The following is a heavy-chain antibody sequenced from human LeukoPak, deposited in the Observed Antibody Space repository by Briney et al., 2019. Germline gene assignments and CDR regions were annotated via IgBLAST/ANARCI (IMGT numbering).Heavy chain of an antibody. V-gene: IGHV3-48*03. CDR1: GFTFSSYE. Sequence: PGGSLRLSCAASGFTFSSYEMNWVRQAPGKGLEWVSYISSSGSTIYYADSVKGRFIISRDNAKNLLFLQMNSLRAEDTAVYYCARDSAHVVVVPPIMSLGLDIWSDPWGLGTLVTVSS. CDR3: ARDSAHVVVVPPIMSLGLDIWSDP. CDR2: ISSSGSTI. J-gene: IGHJ5*02. D-gene: IGHD2-15*01.